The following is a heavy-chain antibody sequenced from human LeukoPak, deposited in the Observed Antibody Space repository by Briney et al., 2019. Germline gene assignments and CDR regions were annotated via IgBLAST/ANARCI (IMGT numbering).Heavy chain of an antibody. D-gene: IGHD1-1*01. CDR2: INPSGGST. CDR1: GYTLTSYY. CDR3: ARWDWKF. V-gene: IGHV1-46*01. J-gene: IGHJ4*02. Sequence: ASVTVSCMASGYTLTSYYMHWVRQAARQGLEWMGIINPSGGSTSYAQKFEGRVTMNRDISMNTVYLQMNNLRAKDTAVYFCARWDWKFWGQGTLVTVSS.